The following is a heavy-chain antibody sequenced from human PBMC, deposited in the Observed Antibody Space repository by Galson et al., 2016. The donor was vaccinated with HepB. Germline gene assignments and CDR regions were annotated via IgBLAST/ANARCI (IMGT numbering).Heavy chain of an antibody. CDR3: TRGYCAGTSCYPQFDP. Sequence: SLRLSCAASGFTFSDSAMHWVRQASGEGLEWVGRIRSKADNSAAAYASSGKGRFTISRDDSENTAYLQMNSLKIEDTAVYYCTRGYCAGTSCYPQFDPWGQGTLVTVSS. D-gene: IGHD2-2*01. CDR1: GFTFSDSA. V-gene: IGHV3-73*01. CDR2: IRSKADNSAA. J-gene: IGHJ5*02.